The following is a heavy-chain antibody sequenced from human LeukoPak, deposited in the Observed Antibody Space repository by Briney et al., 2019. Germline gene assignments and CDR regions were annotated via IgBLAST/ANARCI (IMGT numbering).Heavy chain of an antibody. Sequence: LETLSLTCTVSGGSISSSSYYWGWIRQPPGKGLEWIGSIYYSGSTYYNPSLKSRVTISVDTSKNQFSLKLSSVTAADTAVYYCARDKHGDRRSFDYWGQGTLVTVSS. CDR1: GGSISSSSYY. CDR2: IYYSGST. CDR3: ARDKHGDRRSFDY. J-gene: IGHJ4*02. V-gene: IGHV4-39*07. D-gene: IGHD4-17*01.